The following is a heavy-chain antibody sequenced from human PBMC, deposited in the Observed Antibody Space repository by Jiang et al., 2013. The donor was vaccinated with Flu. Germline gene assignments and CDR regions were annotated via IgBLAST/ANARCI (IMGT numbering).Heavy chain of an antibody. J-gene: IGHJ4*02. Sequence: VQLVESGGGVVQPGRSLRLSCAASGFTFSSYGMHWVRQAPGKGLEWVAVISYDGSNKYYADSVKGRFTISRDNSKNTLYLQMNSLRAEDTAVYYCAKNSGVRIRYFDWHPLDYWGQGTLVTVSS. D-gene: IGHD3-9*01. CDR2: ISYDGSNK. CDR3: AKNSGVRIRYFDWHPLDY. V-gene: IGHV3-30*18. CDR1: GFTFSSYG.